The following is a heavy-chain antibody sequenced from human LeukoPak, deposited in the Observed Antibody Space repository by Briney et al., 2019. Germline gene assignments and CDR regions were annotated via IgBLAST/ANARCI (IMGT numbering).Heavy chain of an antibody. D-gene: IGHD7-27*01. V-gene: IGHV3-23*01. CDR2: ISAGGVTT. J-gene: IGHJ4*02. CDR1: GFTFNSYA. CDR3: AKDNLLAQSDNTLGKNHFDY. Sequence: PGGSLRLSCAASGFTFNSYAMSWVRQFPGKGLEWVSSISAGGVTTYYADSVKGRFTISRDNSKNTLDLQMSSLRAEDTALYYCAKDNLLAQSDNTLGKNHFDYWGQGTLVTVSS.